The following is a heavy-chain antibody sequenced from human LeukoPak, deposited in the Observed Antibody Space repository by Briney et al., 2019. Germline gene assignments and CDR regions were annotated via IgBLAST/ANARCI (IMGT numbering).Heavy chain of an antibody. D-gene: IGHD3-3*01. V-gene: IGHV3-53*01. Sequence: GGSRRLSCAASGFTVSSNYMSWVRQAPGKGLEWVSVIYSGGSTYYADSVKGRFTISRDNSKNTLYLQMNSLRAEDTAVYYCAKGWKDYDFWSGHTGMDVWGQGTTVTVSS. CDR2: IYSGGST. CDR1: GFTVSSNY. CDR3: AKGWKDYDFWSGHTGMDV. J-gene: IGHJ6*02.